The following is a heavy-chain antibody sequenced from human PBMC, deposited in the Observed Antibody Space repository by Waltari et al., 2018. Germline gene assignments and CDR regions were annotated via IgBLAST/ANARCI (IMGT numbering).Heavy chain of an antibody. D-gene: IGHD2-15*01. V-gene: IGHV1-3*01. CDR3: ARGGRYCSGGSCSVPAFQH. Sequence: QVQLVQSGAEVKKPGASVKVSCKASGYTFTSYAMHWVRQAPGQRLEWMGWINAGNGNTKYSQKFQSRVTITRDTSASTAYMELSSLRSEDTAVYYCARGGRYCSGGSCSVPAFQHWGQGTLVTVSS. CDR1: GYTFTSYA. CDR2: INAGNGNT. J-gene: IGHJ1*01.